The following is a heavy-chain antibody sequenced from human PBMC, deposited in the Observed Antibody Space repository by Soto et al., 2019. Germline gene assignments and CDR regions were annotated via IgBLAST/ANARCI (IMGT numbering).Heavy chain of an antibody. V-gene: IGHV3-9*01. Sequence: EVQLVESGGGLVQPGRSLRLSCAASGFTFDDYAMHWVRQAPGKGLEWVSGISWNSGSIGYADSVKGRFTISRDNAKNSLYLQMNSLRAEDTALYYCAKDMGHDYGDPTELWGAFDIWGQGTMVTVSS. CDR1: GFTFDDYA. CDR2: ISWNSGSI. D-gene: IGHD4-17*01. J-gene: IGHJ3*02. CDR3: AKDMGHDYGDPTELWGAFDI.